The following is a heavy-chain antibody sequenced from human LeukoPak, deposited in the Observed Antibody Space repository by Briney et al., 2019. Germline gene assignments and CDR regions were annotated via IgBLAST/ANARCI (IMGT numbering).Heavy chain of an antibody. V-gene: IGHV4-31*03. J-gene: IGHJ4*02. D-gene: IGHD3-22*01. Sequence: SETLSLTCTVSGGSISSGDYYWSWIRQHPGEGLEWIGHIHYSGSTYYNPSLKSRISISVDTSKNQFSLKLSSVTAADTAVYYCARYYYGSSGYYYFDYWGQGTLVTVSS. CDR1: GGSISSGDYY. CDR2: IHYSGST. CDR3: ARYYYGSSGYYYFDY.